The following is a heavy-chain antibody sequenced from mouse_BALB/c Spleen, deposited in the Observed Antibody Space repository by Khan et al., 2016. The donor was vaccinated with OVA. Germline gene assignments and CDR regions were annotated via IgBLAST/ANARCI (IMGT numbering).Heavy chain of an antibody. J-gene: IGHJ2*01. CDR3: ARVYGGDFDY. Sequence: EVELVESGPGLVKPSQSLSLTCTVTGYSITTDYAWNWIRQFPGNKLEWMGFISYSGNTKYNPSLKSRISITRATSKNQFFLQLKSVTTEDTAIYYCARVYGGDFDYWGQGTTLTVSS. D-gene: IGHD1-1*01. V-gene: IGHV3-2*02. CDR1: GYSITTDYA. CDR2: ISYSGNT.